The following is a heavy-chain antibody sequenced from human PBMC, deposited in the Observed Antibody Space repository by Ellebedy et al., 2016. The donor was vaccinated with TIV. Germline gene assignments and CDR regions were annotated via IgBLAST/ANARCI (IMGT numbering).Heavy chain of an antibody. V-gene: IGHV4-34*01. D-gene: IGHD4-17*01. CDR1: GGSFSGDY. CDR2: INHRGRI. Sequence: MPSETLSLTSAVYGGSFSGDYWSWIRQPPGKGLEWIGEINHRGRINSNLSLKSRVTISVDTSKNELSLKLSSVTAADTAVYYCVKDYGDAQYWGQGTLVTVSS. CDR3: VKDYGDAQY. J-gene: IGHJ4*02.